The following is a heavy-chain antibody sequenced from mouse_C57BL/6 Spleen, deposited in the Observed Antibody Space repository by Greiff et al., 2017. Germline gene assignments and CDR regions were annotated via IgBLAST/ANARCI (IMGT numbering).Heavy chain of an antibody. CDR2: INPNNGGT. Sequence: VQLQQSGPELVKPGASVKMSCKASGYTFTDYNMHWVKQSHGKSLEWIGYINPNNGGTSYNQKFKGKATLTVTKSSSTAYMERRRLTSEDSAVYYCARGGYGYDGMDYWGQGTSVTVSS. D-gene: IGHD2-2*01. J-gene: IGHJ4*01. V-gene: IGHV1-22*01. CDR1: GYTFTDYN. CDR3: ARGGYGYDGMDY.